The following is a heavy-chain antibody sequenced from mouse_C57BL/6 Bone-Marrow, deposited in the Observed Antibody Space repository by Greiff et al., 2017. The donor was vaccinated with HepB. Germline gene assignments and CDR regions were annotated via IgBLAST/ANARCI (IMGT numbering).Heavy chain of an antibody. CDR1: GYTFTSYW. V-gene: IGHV1-64*01. CDR3: ARSYWVAY. J-gene: IGHJ3*01. CDR2: IHPNSGST. Sequence: QVQLQQSGAELVKPGASVKLSCKASGYTFTSYWMHWVKQRPGQGLEWIGMIHPNSGSTNYNEKFKSKATLTVDKSSSTAYMQVGSLTSEDSAVYYCARSYWVAYWGQGTLVTVSA.